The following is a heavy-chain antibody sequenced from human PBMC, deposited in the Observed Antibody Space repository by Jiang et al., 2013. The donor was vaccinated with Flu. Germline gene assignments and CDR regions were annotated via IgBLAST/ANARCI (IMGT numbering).Heavy chain of an antibody. Sequence: VQLLESGGGLVQPGGSLRLSCAASGFTFSSYAMSWVRQAPGKGLEWVSAISGSGGSTYYADSVKGRFTISRDNSKNTLYLQMNSLRAEDTAVYYCAKGEGGSGWYWEYYFDYWGQGTLVTVSS. CDR1: GFTFSSYA. V-gene: IGHV3-23*01. D-gene: IGHD6-19*01. CDR2: ISGSGGST. J-gene: IGHJ4*02. CDR3: AKGEGGSGWYWEYYFDY.